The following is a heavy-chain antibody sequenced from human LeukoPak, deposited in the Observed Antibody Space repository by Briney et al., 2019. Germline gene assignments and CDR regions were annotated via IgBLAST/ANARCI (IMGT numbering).Heavy chain of an antibody. CDR1: GFTFSNYA. D-gene: IGHD5-18*01. Sequence: GGSLRLSFAASGFTFSNYAMSWARQAPGNGLEWVSAISGSGGSTYYADSVKGRFTISIDNSKHTLYLQMNSLRAEDTAVYYCTKGTIWLPFDYWGQGTLVTVSS. J-gene: IGHJ4*02. V-gene: IGHV3-23*01. CDR2: ISGSGGST. CDR3: TKGTIWLPFDY.